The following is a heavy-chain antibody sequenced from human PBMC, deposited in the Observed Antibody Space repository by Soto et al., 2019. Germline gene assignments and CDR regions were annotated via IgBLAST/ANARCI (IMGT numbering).Heavy chain of an antibody. CDR3: ARVRITMVRGVIDY. J-gene: IGHJ4*02. V-gene: IGHV4-34*01. Sequence: QVQLQQWGAGLLKPSETLSLTCAVYGGSFSGYYWSWIRQPPGKGLEWIGEINHSGSTNYNPSLKRRVTISVDTSKNQFSLKLSSVTAADTAVYYCARVRITMVRGVIDYWGQGTLVTVSS. CDR2: INHSGST. D-gene: IGHD3-10*01. CDR1: GGSFSGYY.